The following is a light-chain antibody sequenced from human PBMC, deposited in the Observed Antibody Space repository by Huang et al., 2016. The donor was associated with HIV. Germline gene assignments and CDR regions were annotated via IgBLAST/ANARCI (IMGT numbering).Light chain of an antibody. J-gene: IGKJ2*03. CDR2: GAS. CDR1: QSVTRNY. CDR3: QQFGSSPPYS. V-gene: IGKV3-20*01. Sequence: EIVLTQSPDTLSLSPGERATVSCRASQSVTRNYLAWYQQRPGQAPNRLIYGASTRATGIPDRFSGGGSGTDFTLTISRLAPEDFAVYYCQQFGSSPPYSFGQGTKLEIK.